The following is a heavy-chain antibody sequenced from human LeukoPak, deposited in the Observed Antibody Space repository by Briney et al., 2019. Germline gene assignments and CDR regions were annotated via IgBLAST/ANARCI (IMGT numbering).Heavy chain of an antibody. CDR1: GFTFSSYG. CDR3: AKDLRSRYCSGGSCYSGTFDY. Sequence: GGSLRLSCAASGFTFSSYGMHWVRQAPGKGLEWVAVISYDGSNKYYADSVKGRFTISRDNSKNTLYLQMNSLSAEDTAVYYCAKDLRSRYCSGGSCYSGTFDYWGQGTLVTVSS. V-gene: IGHV3-30*18. D-gene: IGHD2-15*01. J-gene: IGHJ4*02. CDR2: ISYDGSNK.